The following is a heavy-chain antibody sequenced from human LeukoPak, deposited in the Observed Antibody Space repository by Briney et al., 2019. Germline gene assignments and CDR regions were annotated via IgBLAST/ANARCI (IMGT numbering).Heavy chain of an antibody. CDR1: GGSISSGGYY. D-gene: IGHD3-3*01. CDR3: ARASFLEWSTSWGYFYGMDV. Sequence: PSETLSLTCSVSGGSISSGGYYWSWIRQHPGKGLEWIGYIYYSGSTYYNPSLKSRVTISVDTSKNQFSLKLSSVTAADTAVYFCARASFLEWSTSWGYFYGMDVWGQGTTVTVSS. V-gene: IGHV4-31*03. CDR2: IYYSGST. J-gene: IGHJ6*02.